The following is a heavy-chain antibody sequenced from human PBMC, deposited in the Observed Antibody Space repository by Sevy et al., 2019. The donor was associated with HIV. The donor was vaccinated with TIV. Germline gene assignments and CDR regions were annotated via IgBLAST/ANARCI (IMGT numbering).Heavy chain of an antibody. D-gene: IGHD3-22*01. CDR2: IKQDMSEK. V-gene: IGHV3-7*01. CDR3: ARAQQITMLVVIGGLYFDF. J-gene: IGHJ4*02. Sequence: GGSLRLSCAASGLTFSSYWMTWVRQAPGKGLEWVAYIKQDMSEKYYADSVKGRFTISRDNARNSLYLQMESLRAEDTAVYYCARAQQITMLVVIGGLYFDFWGQRTLVTVSS. CDR1: GLTFSSYW.